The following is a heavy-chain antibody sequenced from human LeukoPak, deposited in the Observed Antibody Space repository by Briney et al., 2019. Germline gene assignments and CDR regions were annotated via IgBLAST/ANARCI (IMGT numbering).Heavy chain of an antibody. CDR2: IYYSGST. V-gene: IGHV4-59*01. CDR1: GGSISSYY. J-gene: IGHJ4*02. D-gene: IGHD3-22*01. CDR3: ARDRYYDSSGYYDY. Sequence: PSETLSLSCTVSGGSISSYYWSWIRQPPGKGLEWIGYIYYSGSTNYNPSLKSRVTISVDTSKNQFSLKLSSVTAADTAVYYCARDRYYDSSGYYDYWGQGNLVTVSS.